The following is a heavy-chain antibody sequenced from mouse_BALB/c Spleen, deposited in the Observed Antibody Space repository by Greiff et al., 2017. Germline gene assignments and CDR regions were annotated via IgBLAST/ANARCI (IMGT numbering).Heavy chain of an antibody. D-gene: IGHD2-1*01. CDR1: GFTFSSYT. CDR3: TREGGNYERAWFAY. Sequence: VQLKESGGGLVKPGGSLKLSCAASGFTFSSYTMSWVRQTPEKRLEWVATISSGGSYTYYPDSVKGRFTISRDNAKNTLYLQMSSLKSEDTAMYYCTREGGNYERAWFAYWGQGTLVTVSA. V-gene: IGHV5-6-4*01. CDR2: ISSGGSYT. J-gene: IGHJ3*01.